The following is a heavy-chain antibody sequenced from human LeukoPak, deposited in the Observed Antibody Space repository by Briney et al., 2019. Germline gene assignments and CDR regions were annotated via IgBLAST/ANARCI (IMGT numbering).Heavy chain of an antibody. CDR1: GYTFTGYY. D-gene: IGHD3-3*01. CDR2: INPNSGGT. V-gene: IGHV1-2*02. CDR3: ASFLDPGRIGGVFDY. Sequence: ASVKVSCKASGYTFTGYYMHWVRQAPGQGLERMGWINPNSGGTNYAQKFQGRVTMTRDTTISTAYMELSRLRSDDTAVYYCASFLDPGRIGGVFDYWGQGTLVTVSS. J-gene: IGHJ4*02.